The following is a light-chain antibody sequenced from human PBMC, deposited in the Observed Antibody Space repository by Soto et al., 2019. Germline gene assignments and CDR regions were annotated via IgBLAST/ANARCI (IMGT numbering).Light chain of an antibody. CDR1: QTIANIY. Sequence: EIVLTQSTGTLSLSPGERAVLSCRASQTIANIYLAWYQHKPGRPPRLLIYDTSTRATGTPDRFIGSGSGTDFTLTISRLEPEDFAVYYCQQYSGSPETFGPGTKVEIK. J-gene: IGKJ1*01. CDR3: QQYSGSPET. V-gene: IGKV3-20*01. CDR2: DTS.